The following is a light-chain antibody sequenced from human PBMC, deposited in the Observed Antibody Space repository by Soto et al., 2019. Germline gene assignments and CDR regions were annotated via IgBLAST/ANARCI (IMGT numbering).Light chain of an antibody. CDR2: EVT. CDR1: SHDVGSYNR. Sequence: QSALTQHASVSGSPGQPITISCTGDSHDVGSYNRVSWYQQHPGKAPKLIIYEVTDRPSGVSNRFSGSKSGNTASLTISGLQAEDEAEYYCSSYTNINTRACVFGTGTKLTVL. J-gene: IGLJ1*01. V-gene: IGLV2-14*01. CDR3: SSYTNINTRACV.